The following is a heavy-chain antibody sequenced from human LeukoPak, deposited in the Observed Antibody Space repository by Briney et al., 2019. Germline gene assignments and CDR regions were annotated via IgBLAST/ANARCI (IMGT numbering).Heavy chain of an antibody. CDR1: GFSLSDYY. V-gene: IGHV3-11*01. D-gene: IGHD3-16*01. J-gene: IGHJ4*02. Sequence: GGSLRLSCAVSGFSLSDYYMNWVRQAPRKGLEWISYVTSTGRSTNYADSVKGRFTISRDSAKNSVSLQLSSLTAEDTAVYYCARGRRGSYYTFQVWGQGTLVSVSS. CDR3: ARGRRGSYYTFQV. CDR2: VTSTGRST.